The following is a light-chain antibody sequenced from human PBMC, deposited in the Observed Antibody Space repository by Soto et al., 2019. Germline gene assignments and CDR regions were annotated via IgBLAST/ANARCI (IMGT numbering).Light chain of an antibody. J-gene: IGKJ1*01. Sequence: DIQMTQSPSTLSASVGDRXTXXXXASQXINSWLAWYQQKPGKAPKVLIYKASSLESGVPSRFSGSGSGTEFTLTISXXQXXXXXXXXXXXXXXYPWTFGQGTKVEIK. V-gene: IGKV1-5*03. CDR2: KAS. CDR1: QXINSW. CDR3: XXXXXYPWT.